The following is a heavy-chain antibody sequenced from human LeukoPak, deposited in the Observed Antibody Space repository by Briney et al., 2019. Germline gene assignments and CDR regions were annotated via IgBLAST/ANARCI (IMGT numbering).Heavy chain of an antibody. Sequence: SETLSLTCTVSGDSLRSYYWIWIRQPAGKGLEWIGRIQTSGNADYNPSLKSRVTMSVDTSKNQFSLKLSSVTAADTAVYYCARAGLLWFGGDNYYYYGMDVWGQGTTVTVSS. CDR3: ARAGLLWFGGDNYYYYGMDV. D-gene: IGHD3-10*01. CDR1: GDSLRSYY. J-gene: IGHJ6*02. V-gene: IGHV4-4*07. CDR2: IQTSGNA.